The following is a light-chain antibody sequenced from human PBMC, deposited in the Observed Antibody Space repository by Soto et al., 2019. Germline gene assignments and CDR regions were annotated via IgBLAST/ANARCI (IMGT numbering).Light chain of an antibody. J-gene: IGLJ2*01. CDR2: EDN. Sequence: NFMLTQPNSVSASPGKTVIISCTGSSGSIASNYVQWYKQRPGSAPTTVIYEDNQRPSGVPDRFSGSIDSSSNSASLTISGLKNEDEADYYCQSFDGSTVVFGGGTKLTVL. V-gene: IGLV6-57*02. CDR3: QSFDGSTVV. CDR1: SGSIASNY.